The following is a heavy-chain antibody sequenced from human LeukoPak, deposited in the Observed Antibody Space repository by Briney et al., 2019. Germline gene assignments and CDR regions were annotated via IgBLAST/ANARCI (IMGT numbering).Heavy chain of an antibody. J-gene: IGHJ4*02. CDR2: IDAIGSDK. CDR1: EFPFSIYA. D-gene: IGHD1-14*01. V-gene: IGHV3-23*01. CDR3: ADYRKPQGLDY. Sequence: PGGSLRLSCEVSEFPFSIYAMAWVRQAPGQGLEWVSAIDAIGSDKYYTDSVKGRFTISRDNSKNTVYLQMNSLRDEDTAVYYCADYRKPQGLDYWGQGTLVTVSS.